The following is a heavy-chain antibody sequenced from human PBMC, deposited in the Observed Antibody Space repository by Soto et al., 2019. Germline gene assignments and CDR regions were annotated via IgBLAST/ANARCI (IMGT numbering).Heavy chain of an antibody. J-gene: IGHJ4*02. D-gene: IGHD6-13*01. CDR3: AKAYSSSWYGEFDY. CDR1: GFTLSSYA. V-gene: IGHV3-23*01. CDR2: VTGGGGTT. Sequence: GGSLRLSCAASGFTLSSYAMSWVRQAPGKGLEWVSTVTGGGGTTHYADSVKGRFTISRDNSKNTLYLQMNSLRAEDTAVYYCAKAYSSSWYGEFDYWGQGTLVTVSS.